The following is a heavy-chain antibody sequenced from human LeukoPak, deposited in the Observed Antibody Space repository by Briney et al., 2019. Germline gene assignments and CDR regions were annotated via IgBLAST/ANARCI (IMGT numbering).Heavy chain of an antibody. CDR3: ARRAPVPSCCYYYYYMDV. J-gene: IGHJ6*03. CDR1: GGSFSGYY. V-gene: IGHV4-34*01. CDR2: INHSGST. D-gene: IGHD2-2*01. Sequence: PSETLSLTCAVYGGSFSGYYWSWIRQPPGKGLEWIGEINHSGSTNYNPSLKSRVTISVDTSKNQFSLKLSSVTAADTAVYYCARRAPVPSCCYYYYYMDVWGKGTTATVSS.